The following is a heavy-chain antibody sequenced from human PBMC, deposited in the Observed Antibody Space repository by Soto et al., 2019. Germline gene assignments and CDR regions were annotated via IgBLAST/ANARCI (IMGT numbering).Heavy chain of an antibody. CDR3: AKEGGDRSGWSWKSERNWFDP. D-gene: IGHD6-19*01. V-gene: IGHV3-23*01. CDR1: GFTFSSYA. J-gene: IGHJ5*02. CDR2: ISGSGGST. Sequence: EVQLLESGGGLVQPGGSLRLSCAASGFTFSSYAMSWVRQAPGKGLEWVSAISGSGGSTYYADSVKGRFTISRDNSKNTLYLQMNSLRAEDTAVYYCAKEGGDRSGWSWKSERNWFDPWGQGTLVTVSS.